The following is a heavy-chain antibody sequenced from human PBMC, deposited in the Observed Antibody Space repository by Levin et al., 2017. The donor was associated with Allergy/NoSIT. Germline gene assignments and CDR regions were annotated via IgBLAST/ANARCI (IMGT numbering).Heavy chain of an antibody. CDR3: ARQLGNVWSGYHYFDY. Sequence: GGSLRLSCAASGFTFSSYEMNWVRQAPGKGLEWVSYISSSGSTIYYADSVKGRFTISRDNAKNTLYLQMNSLRAEDTAVYSCARQLGNVWSGYHYFDYWGQGTLVTVSS. V-gene: IGHV3-48*03. CDR2: ISSSGSTI. J-gene: IGHJ4*02. D-gene: IGHD3-3*01. CDR1: GFTFSSYE.